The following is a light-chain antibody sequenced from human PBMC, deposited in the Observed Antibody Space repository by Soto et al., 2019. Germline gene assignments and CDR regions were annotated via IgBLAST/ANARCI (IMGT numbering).Light chain of an antibody. CDR2: GNS. Sequence: QSVLTQPPSVSGAPGQRVTISCTGSSSNIGARYDVHWYQQLPGTAPKLLIYGNSNRPSGVPDRFSGSKSGTSASLAITGLQADDEADYYCQSYDSGLSGYVFGTGTKVTV. CDR3: QSYDSGLSGYV. J-gene: IGLJ1*01. CDR1: SSNIGARYD. V-gene: IGLV1-40*01.